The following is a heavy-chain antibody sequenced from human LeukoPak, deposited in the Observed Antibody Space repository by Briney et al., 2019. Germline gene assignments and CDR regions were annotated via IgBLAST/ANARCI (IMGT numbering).Heavy chain of an antibody. CDR3: ARRLTQYDCFDP. Sequence: SQTLSLTCAISGDSVSSNSVTWNWIRQSPSRGLEWLGRTYYRSTWYNDYAVSVRGRITVDPDTSKNQFSLHLNSVTPEDTAVYYCARRLTQYDCFDPWGQGVLVTVSS. D-gene: IGHD2-2*01. CDR2: TYYRSTWYN. V-gene: IGHV6-1*01. J-gene: IGHJ5*02. CDR1: GDSVSSNSVT.